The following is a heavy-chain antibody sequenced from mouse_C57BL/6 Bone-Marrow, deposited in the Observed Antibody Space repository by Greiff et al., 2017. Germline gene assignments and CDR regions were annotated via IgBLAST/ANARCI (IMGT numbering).Heavy chain of an antibody. D-gene: IGHD4-1*01. Sequence: QVQLQQPGAELVRPGSSVKLSCKASGYTFTSYWMDWVKQRPGQGLEWIVNIYPSDSETHYNQKFKDKATLTVDNASSTAYMQLSSLASEDSAVYYCARGWDVAAYWGQGTLVTVSA. CDR3: ARGWDVAAY. CDR1: GYTFTSYW. CDR2: IYPSDSET. V-gene: IGHV1-61*01. J-gene: IGHJ3*01.